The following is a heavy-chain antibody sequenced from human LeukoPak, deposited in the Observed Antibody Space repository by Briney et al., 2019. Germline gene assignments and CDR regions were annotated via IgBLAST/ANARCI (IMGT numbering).Heavy chain of an antibody. Sequence: GGSLRLSCAASGFTFSSYEMSWVRQAPGKGLEWVSYISSSGSTIYYADSVKGRFTISRDNAKNSLYLQMNSLRAEDTAVYYCARDSSSWYYYYGMDVWGQGTTVTVSS. J-gene: IGHJ6*02. CDR3: ARDSSSWYYYYGMDV. V-gene: IGHV3-48*03. CDR2: ISSSGSTI. CDR1: GFTFSSYE. D-gene: IGHD6-13*01.